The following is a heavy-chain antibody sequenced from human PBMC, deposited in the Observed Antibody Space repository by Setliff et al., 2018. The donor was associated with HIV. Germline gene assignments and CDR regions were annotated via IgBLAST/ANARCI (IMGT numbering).Heavy chain of an antibody. V-gene: IGHV4-39*07. CDR2: MYYRGST. D-gene: IGHD5-12*01. CDR1: GGSISSSGYY. CDR3: ARGATLLPGYSDRWEYFYMDV. Sequence: SETLSLTCTVSGGSISSSGYYWGWIRQPPGKGLEWTGNMYYRGSTHYNPPLKSRATISVDTSKNQFSLRLNSVTAADTAVYYCARGATLLPGYSDRWEYFYMDVWGKGTTVTVSS. J-gene: IGHJ6*03.